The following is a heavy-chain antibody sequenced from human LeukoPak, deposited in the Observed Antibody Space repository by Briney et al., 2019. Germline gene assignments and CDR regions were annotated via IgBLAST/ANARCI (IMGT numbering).Heavy chain of an antibody. Sequence: PSETLSLTCAVYGGSFSGYYWSWIRQPPGKGLEWIGEINHSGSTNYNPSLKSRVTISVDTSKNQFSLKLSSVTAADTAVYYCARGYRYCSSTSCYNRAFDTWGQGTMVTVSS. CDR2: INHSGST. CDR1: GGSFSGYY. CDR3: ARGYRYCSSTSCYNRAFDT. D-gene: IGHD2-2*02. J-gene: IGHJ3*02. V-gene: IGHV4-34*01.